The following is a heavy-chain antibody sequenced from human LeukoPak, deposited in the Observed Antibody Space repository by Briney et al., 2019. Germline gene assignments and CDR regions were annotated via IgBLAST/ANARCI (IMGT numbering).Heavy chain of an antibody. CDR2: INHSGST. CDR1: GGSFSGYY. D-gene: IGHD6-13*01. J-gene: IGHJ4*02. Sequence: PSETLSLTCAVYGGSFSGYYWSWIRQPPGKGLEWIGEINHSGSTNYNPSLKSRVTISVDTSKNQFSLKLSSVTAADTAVYYCARLFYHSRQGDYWGQGTLVTVSS. V-gene: IGHV4-34*01. CDR3: ARLFYHSRQGDY.